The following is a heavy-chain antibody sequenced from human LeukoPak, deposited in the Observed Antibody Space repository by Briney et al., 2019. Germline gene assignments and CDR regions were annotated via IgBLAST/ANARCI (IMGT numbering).Heavy chain of an antibody. V-gene: IGHV4-4*02. D-gene: IGHD3-10*01. CDR3: ASGSYVGSGYFDY. Sequence: SGTLSLTCAVSGGSISSSNWWSWVRQPPGKGLEWIGEINHSRSTNYNPSLKSRVTISVDKSKNQFSLKLSSVTAADTAVYYCASGSYVGSGYFDYWGQGTLVTVSS. CDR1: GGSISSSNW. CDR2: INHSRST. J-gene: IGHJ4*02.